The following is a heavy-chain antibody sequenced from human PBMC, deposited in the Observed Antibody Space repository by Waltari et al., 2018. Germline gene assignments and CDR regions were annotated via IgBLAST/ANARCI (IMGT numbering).Heavy chain of an antibody. CDR3: ARGIPPGR. CDR1: GGPISSYY. V-gene: IGHV4-59*01. CDR2: IYYSGST. Sequence: QVQLQESGPGLVKPSETLSLTCTVSGGPISSYYWRWIRPRPGKGLEWIGYIYYSGSTNYNPSLKSRVTISVDTSKNQFSLKLSSVTAADTAVYYCARGIPPGRWGQGTLVTVSS. D-gene: IGHD3-10*01. J-gene: IGHJ4*02.